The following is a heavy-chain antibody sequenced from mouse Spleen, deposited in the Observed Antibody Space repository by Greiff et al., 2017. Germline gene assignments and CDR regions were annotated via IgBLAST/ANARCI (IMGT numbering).Heavy chain of an antibody. CDR1: GYAFTNYL. D-gene: IGHD2-3*01. CDR3: ARREDGYYVGRFAY. J-gene: IGHJ3*01. CDR2: INPGSGGT. V-gene: IGHV1-54*03. Sequence: QVQLQQSGAELVRPGTSVKVSCKASGYAFTNYLIEWVKQRPGQGLEWIGVINPGSGGTNYNEKFKGKATLTADKSSSTAYMQLSSLTSDDSAVYFCARREDGYYVGRFAYWGQGTLVTVSA.